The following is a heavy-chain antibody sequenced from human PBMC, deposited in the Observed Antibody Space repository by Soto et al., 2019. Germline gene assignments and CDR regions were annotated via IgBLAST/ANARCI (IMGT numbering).Heavy chain of an antibody. CDR2: IYHSGST. CDR1: GGSISSSNW. J-gene: IGHJ4*02. Sequence: PSETLSLTCAVSGGSISSSNWWSWVRQPPGKGLEWIGEIYHSGSTNYNPSLKSRVTISVDTSKNQFSLKLSSVTAADTAVYYCARVGVGPYYDSSGPMNWGQGTLVTVSS. V-gene: IGHV4-4*02. CDR3: ARVGVGPYYDSSGPMN. D-gene: IGHD3-22*01.